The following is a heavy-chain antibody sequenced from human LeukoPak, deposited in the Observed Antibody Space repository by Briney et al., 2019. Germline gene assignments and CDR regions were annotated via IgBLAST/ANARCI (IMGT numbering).Heavy chain of an antibody. CDR2: IIPILGIA. D-gene: IGHD1-14*01. Sequence: SVKVSCKASGGTFSSYAISWVRQAPGQGFEWMGRIIPILGIANYAQKFQGRVTITADKSTSTAYMELSSLRSEDTAVYYCARDSPVSSEPFDYWGQGTLVTVSS. J-gene: IGHJ4*02. CDR1: GGTFSSYA. V-gene: IGHV1-69*04. CDR3: ARDSPVSSEPFDY.